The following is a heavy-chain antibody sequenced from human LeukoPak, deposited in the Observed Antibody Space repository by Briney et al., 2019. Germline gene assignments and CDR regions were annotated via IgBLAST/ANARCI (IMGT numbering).Heavy chain of an antibody. J-gene: IGHJ5*02. D-gene: IGHD2-15*01. CDR3: ARDPLGYCSGGSCDWFDP. Sequence: GGSLRLSCAASGFXLSTYSINWVRQAPGKGLRWVSSISISSTYIYYADSVKGRFTISRDNAKNSLYLQMNSLRAEDTAVYYCARDPLGYCSGGSCDWFDPWGQRTLVTVSS. V-gene: IGHV3-21*06. CDR2: ISISSTYI. CDR1: GFXLSTYS.